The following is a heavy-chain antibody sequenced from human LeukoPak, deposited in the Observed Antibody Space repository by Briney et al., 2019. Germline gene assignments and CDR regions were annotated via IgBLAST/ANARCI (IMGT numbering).Heavy chain of an antibody. J-gene: IGHJ6*03. D-gene: IGHD6-6*01. V-gene: IGHV1-2*02. Sequence: ASVKVSCKASGYTFTGYYMHWVRQAPGQGLEWMGWINPNSGGTNYAQKFQGRVTMTRDTSISTAYMELSSLRSEDTAVYYCARGSIAARPGYYYMDVWGKGTTVTVSS. CDR2: INPNSGGT. CDR3: ARGSIAARPGYYYMDV. CDR1: GYTFTGYY.